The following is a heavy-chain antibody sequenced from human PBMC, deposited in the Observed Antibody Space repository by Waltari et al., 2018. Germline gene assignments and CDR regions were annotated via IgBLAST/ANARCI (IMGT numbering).Heavy chain of an antibody. V-gene: IGHV4-34*01. Sequence: QVHLKQWGAGLLKPSKTLSLTCDVSGGSFSGYYWHWIRQPPGKGLEWVGEINDEGTAKYKSSLKSRVTISLDMSKSQFSLTLTSVTAADAALYCCARGRATDSPNAFDVWGQGTNVTVSS. D-gene: IGHD2-21*01. CDR2: INDEGTA. CDR3: ARGRATDSPNAFDV. CDR1: GGSFSGYY. J-gene: IGHJ3*01.